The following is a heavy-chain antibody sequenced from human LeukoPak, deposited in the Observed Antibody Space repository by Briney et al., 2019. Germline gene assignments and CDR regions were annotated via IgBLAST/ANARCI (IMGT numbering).Heavy chain of an antibody. Sequence: VSVKVSCKASGYTFTSYAMHWVRQAPGQRLEWMGWINAGNGNTKYSQKFQGRVTITRDTSASTAYMELSSLRSEDTAVYYCARDPGYGYPNFDYWGQGTLVTVSS. D-gene: IGHD5-18*01. CDR1: GYTFTSYA. CDR3: ARDPGYGYPNFDY. CDR2: INAGNGNT. J-gene: IGHJ4*02. V-gene: IGHV1-3*01.